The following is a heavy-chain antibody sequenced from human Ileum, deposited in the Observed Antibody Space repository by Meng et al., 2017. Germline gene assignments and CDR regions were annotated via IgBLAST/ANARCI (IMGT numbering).Heavy chain of an antibody. CDR2: ISASGDSS. CDR3: AKLSSISAVIAAPFDY. CDR1: GFTFSSYG. D-gene: IGHD2-15*01. J-gene: IGHJ4*02. Sequence: GGSLRLSCAASGFTFSSYGMSWVRQAPGKGLEWVSAISASGDSSNYADPVKGRFTISRDNSKNTLFLQMNSLRAEDTAVYFCAKLSSISAVIAAPFDYWGQGMPVTVSS. V-gene: IGHV3-23*01.